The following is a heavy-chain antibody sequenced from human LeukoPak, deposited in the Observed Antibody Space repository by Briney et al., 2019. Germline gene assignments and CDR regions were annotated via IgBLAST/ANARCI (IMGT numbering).Heavy chain of an antibody. CDR2: INSDGSST. Sequence: GGSLRLSCAASGFTFSSYWMHWVRQAPGKGLVWVSRINSDGSSTSYADSVKGRFTISRDNAKNTLYLQMNSLRAEDTAVYYCARGDNWNDYYYYGMDVWGQGTTVTVSS. CDR1: GFTFSSYW. D-gene: IGHD1-1*01. J-gene: IGHJ6*02. CDR3: ARGDNWNDYYYYGMDV. V-gene: IGHV3-74*01.